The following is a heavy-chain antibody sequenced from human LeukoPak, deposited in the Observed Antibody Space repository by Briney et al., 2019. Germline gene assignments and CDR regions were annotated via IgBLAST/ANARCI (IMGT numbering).Heavy chain of an antibody. Sequence: PGGSLRLSCAASGFTFSSYWMHWVRQAPGKGLVWVSRINSDGSSTIYAGSVKGRFTISRDNAKNTLYLQMNSLRAEDTAVYYCARGIYGDYVLDYWGQGTLVTVSS. CDR1: GFTFSSYW. CDR3: ARGIYGDYVLDY. D-gene: IGHD4-17*01. J-gene: IGHJ4*02. V-gene: IGHV3-74*01. CDR2: INSDGSST.